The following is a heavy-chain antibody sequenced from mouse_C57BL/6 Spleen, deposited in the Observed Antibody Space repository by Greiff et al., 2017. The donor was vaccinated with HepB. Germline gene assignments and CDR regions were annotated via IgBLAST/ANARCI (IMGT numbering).Heavy chain of an antibody. J-gene: IGHJ2*01. D-gene: IGHD1-1*01. V-gene: IGHV1-15*01. CDR1: GYTFTDYE. Sequence: QVQLKESGAELVRPGASVTLSCKASGYTFTDYEMHWVKQTPVHGLEWIGAIDPETGGTAYNQKFKGKAILTADKSSSTAYMELRSLTSEDSAVYYCTRRGITTVPDYWGQGTTLTVPS. CDR2: IDPETGGT. CDR3: TRRGITTVPDY.